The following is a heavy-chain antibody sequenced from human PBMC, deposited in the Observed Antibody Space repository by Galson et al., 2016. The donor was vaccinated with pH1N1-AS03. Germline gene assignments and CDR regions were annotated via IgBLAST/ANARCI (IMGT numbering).Heavy chain of an antibody. CDR2: ISPDGSKI. V-gene: IGHV3-30*18. CDR3: TKDLPTRYGMDV. J-gene: IGHJ6*02. CDR1: GFTFSSFG. Sequence: SLRLSCAASGFTFSSFGLHWVRQAPGKGLDWVEHISPDGSKIYYADSVRGRFTISRDNFKSTLYLQLNSLRGEDTAVYYCTKDLPTRYGMDVWGQGTTVTVSS.